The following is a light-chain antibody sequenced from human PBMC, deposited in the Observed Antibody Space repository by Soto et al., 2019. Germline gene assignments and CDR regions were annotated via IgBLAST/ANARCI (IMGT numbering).Light chain of an antibody. CDR2: DAS. V-gene: IGKV3-11*01. Sequence: EIVLTQSPATLSLSPGESVTLSCRASQTVRTYLAWYQQKPGQAPRLLIYDASNRATGIPARFSGSGSGTDFTLTISSLEPEDSAVYYCQQRSNWPPLTFGGGTKVEIK. J-gene: IGKJ4*01. CDR1: QTVRTY. CDR3: QQRSNWPPLT.